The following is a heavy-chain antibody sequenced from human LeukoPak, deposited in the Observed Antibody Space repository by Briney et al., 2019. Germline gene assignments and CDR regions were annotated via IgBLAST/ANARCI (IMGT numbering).Heavy chain of an antibody. V-gene: IGHV3-7*01. CDR3: ARLFGGVTTYDY. D-gene: IGHD2-8*02. CDR1: GFTFSSYG. J-gene: IGHJ4*02. Sequence: GGSLRLSCAASGFTFSSYGMSWVRQAPGRGLQWVASMKGDGSHIYYVDSVKGRFTISRDNARNSLYLQMNSLRVEDTAVYYCARLFGGVTTYDYWGQGALVTVSS. CDR2: MKGDGSHI.